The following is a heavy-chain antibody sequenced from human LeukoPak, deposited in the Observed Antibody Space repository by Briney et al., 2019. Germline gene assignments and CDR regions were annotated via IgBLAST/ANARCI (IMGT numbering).Heavy chain of an antibody. CDR1: GYTFTSYG. CDR2: ISAYNGNT. Sequence: GASVKVSCKASGYTFTSYGISWVRQATGQGLEWMGWISAYNGNTNYAQKLQGRVTMTTDTSTSTAYMELRSLRSDDTAVYYCARDKYGYVWGSYRYRARSMDVWGKGTTVTVSS. J-gene: IGHJ6*03. V-gene: IGHV1-18*01. CDR3: ARDKYGYVWGSYRYRARSMDV. D-gene: IGHD3-16*02.